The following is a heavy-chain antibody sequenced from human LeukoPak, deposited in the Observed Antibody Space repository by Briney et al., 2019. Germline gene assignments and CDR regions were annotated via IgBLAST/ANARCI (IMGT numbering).Heavy chain of an antibody. Sequence: SETLSLTCAVYGGSFSGYYWSWIRQPPGKGLEWIGEVNHSGSTNYNPSLKSRVTISVDTSKNQFSLKLSSVTAADTAVYYCARGSSSGRDYWGQGTLVTVSS. CDR3: ARGSSSGRDY. CDR1: GGSFSGYY. V-gene: IGHV4-34*01. J-gene: IGHJ4*02. CDR2: VNHSGST. D-gene: IGHD6-19*01.